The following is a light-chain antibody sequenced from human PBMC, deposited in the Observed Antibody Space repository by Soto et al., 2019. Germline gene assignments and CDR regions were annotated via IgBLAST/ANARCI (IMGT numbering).Light chain of an antibody. CDR1: QSVSSN. V-gene: IGKV3-15*01. CDR2: GVS. Sequence: ELVMTQSPATLSVSPGERATLSCRASQSVSSNLAWYQQKPGQAPRLLIYGVSARATGIPARFSCSGSGTEFTLTISSLQSEDFAVYYCQQYNNWPQTFGQGTKVDIK. J-gene: IGKJ1*01. CDR3: QQYNNWPQT.